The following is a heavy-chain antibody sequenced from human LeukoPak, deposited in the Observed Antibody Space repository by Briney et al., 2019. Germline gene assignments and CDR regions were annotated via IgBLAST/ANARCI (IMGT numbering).Heavy chain of an antibody. CDR1: GGSFSAYY. CDR2: MNQSGIT. D-gene: IGHD1-1*01. V-gene: IGHV4-34*01. J-gene: IGHJ4*02. Sequence: PSETLSLTCAVYGGSFSAYYWSWVRQPPGKGQEWIGEMNQSGITNYNPSLKRRVTISADTSKNQFSLKLSSVTAADTAVYYCARERGKDLSPRLRRPQYFDYWGQGTLLTVSS. CDR3: ARERGKDLSPRLRRPQYFDY.